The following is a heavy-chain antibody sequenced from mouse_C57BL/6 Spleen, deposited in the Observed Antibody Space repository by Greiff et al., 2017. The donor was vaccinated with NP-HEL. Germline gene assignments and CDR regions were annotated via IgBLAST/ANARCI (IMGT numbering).Heavy chain of an antibody. V-gene: IGHV1-82*01. CDR2: IYPGDGDT. D-gene: IGHD1-1*01. J-gene: IGHJ2*01. Sequence: QVQLKESGPELVKPGASVKISCKASGYAFSSSWMNWVKQRPGKGLEWIGRIYPGDGDTNYNGKFKGKATLTADKSSSTAYMQLSSLTSEDSAVYFCARWGITLDYWGQGTTLTVSS. CDR1: GYAFSSSW. CDR3: ARWGITLDY.